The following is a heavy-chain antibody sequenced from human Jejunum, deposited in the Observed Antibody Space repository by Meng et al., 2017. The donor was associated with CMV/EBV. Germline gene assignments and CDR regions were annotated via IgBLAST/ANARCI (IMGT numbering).Heavy chain of an antibody. V-gene: IGHV3-30*04. CDR2: TSDDGNSQ. CDR3: ARDGGGFNSSPFDC. CDR1: GFTFSSHA. Sequence: GFTFSSHAMHWVRQAPGKGLEWVAVTSDDGNSQYYTDSVKGRFTISRDNSDNMLYLQMNSLRADDTAVYYCARDGGGFNSSPFDCWGQGTRVTVSS. J-gene: IGHJ4*02. D-gene: IGHD3-16*01.